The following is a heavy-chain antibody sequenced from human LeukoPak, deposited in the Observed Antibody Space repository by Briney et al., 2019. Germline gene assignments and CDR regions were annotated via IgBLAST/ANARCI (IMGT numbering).Heavy chain of an antibody. CDR1: GGSISSYY. V-gene: IGHV4-59*08. CDR3: AGLSQQYSRSWYHDY. J-gene: IGHJ4*02. CDR2: IYYSGST. Sequence: SETLSLTCTVSGGSISSYYWSWIRQPPGKGLEWIGYIYYSGSTNYNPSLKSRVTISVDTSKNQFSLKLSSVTAADTAVYYCAGLSQQYSRSWYHDYWGQGTLVTVSS. D-gene: IGHD6-13*01.